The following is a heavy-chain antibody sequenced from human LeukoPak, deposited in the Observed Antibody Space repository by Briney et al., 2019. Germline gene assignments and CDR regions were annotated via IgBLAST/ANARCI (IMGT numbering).Heavy chain of an antibody. D-gene: IGHD6-19*01. J-gene: IGHJ4*02. CDR2: IVVGSGNT. CDR3: AAPSQYSSGWYGGDY. CDR1: GFTFTSSA. Sequence: TSVKVSCKASGFTFTSSAVQWVRQARGQRLEWIGWIVVGSGNTNYAQKFQERVTITRDMSTSTAYMELSSLRSEDTAVYYCAAPSQYSSGWYGGDYWGQGTLVTVSS. V-gene: IGHV1-58*01.